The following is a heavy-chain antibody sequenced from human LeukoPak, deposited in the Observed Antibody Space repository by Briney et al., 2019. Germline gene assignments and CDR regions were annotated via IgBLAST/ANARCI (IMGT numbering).Heavy chain of an antibody. Sequence: GGSLRLSCAASGFTFSSYALHWVRQAPGKGLAWVAVISYDGSNKYYADSVKGRFTISRDNSKDTLYLQMNSLRAEDTAVYYCEGYCSSTSCYSSSYNWFDPWGQGTLVTVSS. D-gene: IGHD2-2*01. CDR1: GFTFSSYA. J-gene: IGHJ5*02. CDR3: EGYCSSTSCYSSSYNWFDP. CDR2: ISYDGSNK. V-gene: IGHV3-30-3*01.